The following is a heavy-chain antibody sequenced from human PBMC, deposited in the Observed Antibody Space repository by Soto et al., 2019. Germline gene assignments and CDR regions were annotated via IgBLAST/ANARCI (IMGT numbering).Heavy chain of an antibody. V-gene: IGHV1-3*01. CDR3: ARDEYSGYDPGAYFDY. J-gene: IGHJ4*02. CDR1: GYTFTSYA. CDR2: INAGNGNT. D-gene: IGHD5-12*01. Sequence: ASVKVSCKASGYTFTSYAMHWVRQAPGQRLEWMGWINAGNGNTKYSQKFQGRVTITRDTSASTAYMELSSLRSEDTAVYYCARDEYSGYDPGAYFDYRGQGTLVTSPQ.